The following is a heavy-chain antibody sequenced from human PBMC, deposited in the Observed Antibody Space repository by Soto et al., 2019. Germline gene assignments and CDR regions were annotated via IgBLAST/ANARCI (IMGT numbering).Heavy chain of an antibody. CDR1: GFTFSSYS. CDR3: ARGLRFLELMSDY. Sequence: EVQLVESGGGLVQPGGSLRLSCAASGFTFSSYSMNWVRQAPGKGLEWVSYISSSSSTIYYTDSVKGRFTISRDNAKNSLYLQMNSLRAEDTAVYYCARGLRFLELMSDYWGQGTLVTVSS. D-gene: IGHD3-3*01. J-gene: IGHJ4*02. V-gene: IGHV3-48*01. CDR2: ISSSSSTI.